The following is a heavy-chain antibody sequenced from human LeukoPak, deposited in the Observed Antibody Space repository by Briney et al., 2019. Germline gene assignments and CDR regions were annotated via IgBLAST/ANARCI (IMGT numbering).Heavy chain of an antibody. CDR2: IYYSGST. D-gene: IGHD6-19*01. CDR1: GGSISSGGYY. CDR3: ASASSGWYYFDY. J-gene: IGHJ4*02. V-gene: IGHV4-31*03. Sequence: SETLSLTCTVSGGSISSGGYYWSWIRQHPGKGLEWIGYIYYSGSTYYNPSLKSRVTISVDTSKNQFSLKLGSVTAADTAVYYCASASSGWYYFDYWGQGTLVTVSS.